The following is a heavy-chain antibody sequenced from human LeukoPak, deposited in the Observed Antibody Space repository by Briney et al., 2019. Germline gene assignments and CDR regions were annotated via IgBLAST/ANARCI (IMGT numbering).Heavy chain of an antibody. CDR2: ISGSGGST. CDR1: GFTFSSYS. D-gene: IGHD6-19*01. J-gene: IGHJ2*01. V-gene: IGHV3-23*01. CDR3: AKEGSGWSYWYFDL. Sequence: GGSLRLSCAASGFTFSSYSMNWVRQAPGRGLEWVSAISGSGGSTYYADSVKGRFTISRDNSKNTLYLQMNSLRAEDTAVYYCAKEGSGWSYWYFDLWGRGTLVTVSS.